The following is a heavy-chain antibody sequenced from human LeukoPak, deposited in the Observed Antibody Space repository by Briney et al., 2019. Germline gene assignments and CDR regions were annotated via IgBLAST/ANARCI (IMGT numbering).Heavy chain of an antibody. CDR3: ASAVYDSSGYYYDY. D-gene: IGHD3-22*01. CDR2: INPNSGGT. Sequence: ASVKVSCKASGYTFTGYYMHWVRQAPGQGLEWMGRINPNSGGTNYAQKCQGRVTMTRDTSISTAYMELSRLRSDDTAVYYCASAVYDSSGYYYDYWGQGTLVTVSS. J-gene: IGHJ4*02. CDR1: GYTFTGYY. V-gene: IGHV1-2*06.